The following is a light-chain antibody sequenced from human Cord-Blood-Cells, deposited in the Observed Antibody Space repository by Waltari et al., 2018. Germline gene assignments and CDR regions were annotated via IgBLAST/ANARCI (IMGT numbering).Light chain of an antibody. V-gene: IGLV2-8*01. CDR2: EVS. CDR1: SSDVGGYNY. J-gene: IGLJ2*01. CDR3: SSYAGSNNVV. Sequence: QSALTQPRSASGSPGQSVTIACTGPSSDVGGYNYVSWYQQHPGKAPKLMIYEVSKRPSGVPDRFSGSKSGNTASLTVSGLQAEDEADYYCSSYAGSNNVVFGGGTKLTVL.